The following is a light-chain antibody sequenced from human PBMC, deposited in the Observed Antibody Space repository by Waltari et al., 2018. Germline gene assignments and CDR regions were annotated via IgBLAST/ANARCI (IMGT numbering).Light chain of an antibody. V-gene: IGLV1-40*01. CDR3: QSYDSSLSAFYV. Sequence: QSVLTQPPSVSGAPGQRVTISCTGSSPNIGAGYDLHWYQQLPGTAPKPLIYGNSNRPSGVPDRFSGSKSGTSASLAITGLQAEDEADYYCQSYDSSLSAFYVFGTGTKVTVL. CDR2: GNS. CDR1: SPNIGAGYD. J-gene: IGLJ1*01.